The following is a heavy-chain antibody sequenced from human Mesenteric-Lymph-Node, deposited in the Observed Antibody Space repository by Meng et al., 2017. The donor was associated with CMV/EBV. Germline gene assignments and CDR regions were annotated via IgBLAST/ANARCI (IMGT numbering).Heavy chain of an antibody. V-gene: IGHV3-11*01. J-gene: IGHJ6*02. CDR3: AAPDGATGYYYGMDV. CDR1: GFTFSDYY. CDR2: ISSSGSTI. Sequence: GGSLRLSCAASGFTFSDYYMSWIRQAPGKGLEWVSYISSSGSTIYYADSVKGRFTISRDNAKNSLYLQMNSLRAEDTDVYYCAAPDGATGYYYGMDVWGQGTTVTVSS. D-gene: IGHD1-26*01.